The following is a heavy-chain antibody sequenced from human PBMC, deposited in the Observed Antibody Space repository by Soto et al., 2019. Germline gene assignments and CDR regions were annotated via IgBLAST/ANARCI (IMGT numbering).Heavy chain of an antibody. CDR3: ARHPRITRGWHFDL. CDR1: GGSFSGYY. D-gene: IGHD1-20*01. CDR2: INHSGNT. Sequence: SETLSLTCAVYGGSFSGYYWTWIRQPPGKGLEWIGEINHSGNTNYNPSLKSRVTISLDMSKNQFSLRLTSVTVADTAVYFCARHPRITRGWHFDLWGRGTLVTVSS. V-gene: IGHV4-34*01. J-gene: IGHJ2*01.